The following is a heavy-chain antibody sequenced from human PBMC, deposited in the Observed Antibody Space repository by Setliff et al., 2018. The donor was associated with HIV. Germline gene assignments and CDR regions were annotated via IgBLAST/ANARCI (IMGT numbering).Heavy chain of an antibody. CDR1: GGSISNQY. V-gene: IGHV4-59*11. D-gene: IGHD6-6*01. Sequence: PSETLSLTCTVSGGSISNQYWSWIRQPQGKGMEWIGYIYYSGTTHYNPSLKSRVAMSVDTSKNQFSLALTSVTPEDTAVYYCARLRVSSSSQTFDHWGQGILVTVSS. CDR2: IYYSGTT. J-gene: IGHJ4*02. CDR3: ARLRVSSSSQTFDH.